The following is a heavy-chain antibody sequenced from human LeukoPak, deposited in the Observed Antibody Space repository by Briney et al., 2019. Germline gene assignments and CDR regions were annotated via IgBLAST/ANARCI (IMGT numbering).Heavy chain of an antibody. J-gene: IGHJ4*02. V-gene: IGHV3-11*05. CDR2: ISSSSYST. Sequence: KPGGSLRLSCAASGFTFSDYYMSWIRQAPGKGLQWVSYISSSSYSTNYADSVKGRFTISRDNSKNTLYLQMNSLRAEDTAVYYCARDLSSSWLPDYWGQGTLVTVSS. CDR3: ARDLSSSWLPDY. CDR1: GFTFSDYY. D-gene: IGHD6-13*01.